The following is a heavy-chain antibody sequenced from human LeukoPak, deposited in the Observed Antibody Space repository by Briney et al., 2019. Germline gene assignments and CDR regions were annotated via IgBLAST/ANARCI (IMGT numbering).Heavy chain of an antibody. CDR3: ARGRGGATTGFDH. D-gene: IGHD1-26*01. CDR2: INSNSGAR. CDR1: GYTFSGYY. Sequence: ASVKVSCKASGYTFSGYYMHWVRQAPGQGLESMGWINSNSGARNYAPNFQGRVTFSRDSAISTAYMELSNLRSDDTATYFCARGRGGATTGFDHWGQGTLVTVAS. V-gene: IGHV1-2*02. J-gene: IGHJ4*02.